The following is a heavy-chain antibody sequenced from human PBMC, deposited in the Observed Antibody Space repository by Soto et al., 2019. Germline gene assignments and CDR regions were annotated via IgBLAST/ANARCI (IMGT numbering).Heavy chain of an antibody. D-gene: IGHD2-2*01. CDR3: ARVPQYQLLPLGYFGY. J-gene: IGHJ4*02. Sequence: NPGGSLRLSCAASGFTFSSYAMSWVRQAPGKGLEWMGIIYPGDSDTRYSPSFQGQVTISADKSITTAYLQWSSLKASDTAMYYCARVPQYQLLPLGYFGYWGQGTLVTVSS. CDR2: IYPGDSDT. CDR1: GFTFSSYA. V-gene: IGHV5-51*01.